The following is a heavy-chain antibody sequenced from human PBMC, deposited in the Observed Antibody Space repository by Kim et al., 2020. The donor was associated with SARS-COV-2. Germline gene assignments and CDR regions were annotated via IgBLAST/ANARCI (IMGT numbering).Heavy chain of an antibody. V-gene: IGHV4-30-4*01. Sequence: SETLSLTCTVSGGSISSGDSYWSWIRQPPGKGLEWIGYIYYSGSPYYNPSLKGRVTISVDTSKNQFSLSLSSVTAADTAVYYCARAPLSYYYGVDVWGQGTTVTVSS. CDR3: ARAPLSYYYGVDV. CDR1: GGSISSGDSY. J-gene: IGHJ6*02. CDR2: IYYSGSP.